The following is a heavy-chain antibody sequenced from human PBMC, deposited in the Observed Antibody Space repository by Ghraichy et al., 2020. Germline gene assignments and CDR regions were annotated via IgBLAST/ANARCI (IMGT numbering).Heavy chain of an antibody. Sequence: LSLTCAASGFTFSSFWMNWVRQAPGKGLEWVANIKQDGSEGSYVDSVKGRFTISRDNAKNPLHLQMNSLRVEDTAVYYCVGGTGWLFDYWGQGTLVTVSS. CDR1: GFTFSSFW. V-gene: IGHV3-7*01. D-gene: IGHD6-19*01. CDR3: VGGTGWLFDY. CDR2: IKQDGSEG. J-gene: IGHJ4*02.